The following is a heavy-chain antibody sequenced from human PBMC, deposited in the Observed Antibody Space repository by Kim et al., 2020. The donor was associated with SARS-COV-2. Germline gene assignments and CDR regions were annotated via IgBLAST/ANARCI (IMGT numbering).Heavy chain of an antibody. V-gene: IGHV3-11*03. CDR2: ISSSSSYT. Sequence: GGSLRLSCAASGFTFNDYYMTWFRQAPGKGPEWISYISSSSSYTKDADSVKGRSPISSDNANNSLYLQMNMLRPEDTVVSYCTRVASGSTGWYFFDYCG. CDR3: TRVASGSTGWYFFDY. D-gene: IGHD6-19*01. CDR1: GFTFNDYY. J-gene: IGHJ4*01.